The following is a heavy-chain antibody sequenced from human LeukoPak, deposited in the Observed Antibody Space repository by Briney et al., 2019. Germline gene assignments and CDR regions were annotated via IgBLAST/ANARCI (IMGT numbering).Heavy chain of an antibody. CDR1: GGSISSSSYY. D-gene: IGHD2-2*01. CDR3: ASTSAIRAYCSSTSCRPFDY. CDR2: IYYSGST. Sequence: PSETVSLTCTVSGGSISSSSYYWGWIRQPPGKGLEWIGSIYYSGSTYYNPSLKSRVTISVDTSKNQFSLKLSSVTAADTAVYYCASTSAIRAYCSSTSCRPFDYWGQGTLVTVSS. V-gene: IGHV4-39*01. J-gene: IGHJ4*02.